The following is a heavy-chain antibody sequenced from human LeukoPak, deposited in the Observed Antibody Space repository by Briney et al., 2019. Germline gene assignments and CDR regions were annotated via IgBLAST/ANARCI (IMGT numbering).Heavy chain of an antibody. J-gene: IGHJ3*02. V-gene: IGHV3-48*01. Sequence: GGSLRLSCAASGFTFSSYSMNWVRQAPGKGLEWVSYISSSSSTIYYADSVKGRFTISRDNAKNSLYLQMNSLRAEDTAVYYCTKDIGIVAHDASDIWGQGTMVTVSS. D-gene: IGHD5-12*01. CDR3: TKDIGIVAHDASDI. CDR2: ISSSSSTI. CDR1: GFTFSSYS.